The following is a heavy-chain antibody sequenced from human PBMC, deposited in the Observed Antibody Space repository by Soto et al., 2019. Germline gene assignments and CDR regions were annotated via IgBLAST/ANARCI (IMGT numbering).Heavy chain of an antibody. CDR3: ASNTRWELRPPDC. J-gene: IGHJ4*02. Sequence: QVQLVQSGAEVKKPGSSVKVSCKASGGTFSSYAISWVRQAPGQGLEWMGGIMPIIGTATYAQKFQGRVTITADESTSIASMELSSLRSEYTAVYYCASNTRWELRPPDCWGQGTLVTVSS. CDR2: IMPIIGTA. CDR1: GGTFSSYA. D-gene: IGHD1-26*01. V-gene: IGHV1-69*12.